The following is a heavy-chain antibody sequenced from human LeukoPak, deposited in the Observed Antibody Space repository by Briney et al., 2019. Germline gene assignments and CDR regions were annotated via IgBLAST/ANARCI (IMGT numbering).Heavy chain of an antibody. CDR2: INAGDGNT. J-gene: IGHJ4*02. V-gene: IGHV1-3*01. CDR3: ARGAADYGLDYFDY. Sequence: ASVKVSCKASGYTFTSYAMHWVRQAPGQRLEWMGWINAGDGNTKYSQKFQGRVTITRDTSASTAYMELSSLRSEDTAVYYCARGAADYGLDYFDYWGQGTLVTVSS. CDR1: GYTFTSYA. D-gene: IGHD4-17*01.